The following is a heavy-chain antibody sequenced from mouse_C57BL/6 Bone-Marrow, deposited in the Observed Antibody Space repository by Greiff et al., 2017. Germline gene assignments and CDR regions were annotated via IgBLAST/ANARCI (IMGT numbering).Heavy chain of an antibody. CDR2: INPNYGTT. D-gene: IGHD1-1*01. J-gene: IGHJ2*01. CDR3: ARSITTVVATNFDY. CDR1: GYSFTDYN. V-gene: IGHV1-39*01. Sequence: VQLQQSGPELVKPGASVKISCKASGYSFTDYNMNWVKQSNGKSLEWIGVINPNYGTTSYNQKFKGKATLTVDPSSSTAYMQLNSLTSEDSAVYYCARSITTVVATNFDYWGQGTTLTVSS.